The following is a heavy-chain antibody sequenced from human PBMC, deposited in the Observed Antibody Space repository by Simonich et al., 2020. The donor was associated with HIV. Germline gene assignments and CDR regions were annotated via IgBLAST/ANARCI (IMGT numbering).Heavy chain of an antibody. J-gene: IGHJ4*02. D-gene: IGHD6-6*01. CDR2: ISGRGGST. V-gene: IGHV3-23*01. CDR1: GFTFSNCA. Sequence: GGGLVQPGGSLRLSCTASGFTFSNCAMSWVRQAPGKGLEWVSAISGRGGSTYYTDSVKGRFTISRDNSKITLYLQMNSLRAEDTAIYYCAKALSSSSYYFDYWGQGTLVTVSS. CDR3: AKALSSSSYYFDY.